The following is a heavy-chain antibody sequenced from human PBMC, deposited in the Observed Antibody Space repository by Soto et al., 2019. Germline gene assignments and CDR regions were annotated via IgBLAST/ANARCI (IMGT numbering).Heavy chain of an antibody. J-gene: IGHJ4*02. CDR1: GGSISSSSYY. CDR3: ARHWRRGGAFAY. V-gene: IGHV4-39*01. CDR2: IYYSGST. D-gene: IGHD1-26*01. Sequence: QLQLQESGPGLVKPSETLSLTCTVSGGSISSSSYYWGWIRQPPGKGLEWIGSIYYSGSTYYNPSLKSRVTISVDTSKNQFALKLSSVTAADTAVYYCARHWRRGGAFAYSGQGTLVTVSS.